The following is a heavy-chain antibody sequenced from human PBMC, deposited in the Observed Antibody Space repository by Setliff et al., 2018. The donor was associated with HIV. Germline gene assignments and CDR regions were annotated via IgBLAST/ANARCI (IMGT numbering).Heavy chain of an antibody. CDR3: ARDLAEQWLVHRYNWFDP. CDR1: GYSISSGYY. Sequence: SETLSLTCAVSGYSISSGYYWGWIRQPPGKGLEWIGSIYHSGSTYYNPSLKSRVTISVDTSKNQFSLKLSSVTAADTAVYYCARDLAEQWLVHRYNWFDPWGQGTLVTVSS. D-gene: IGHD6-19*01. V-gene: IGHV4-38-2*02. J-gene: IGHJ5*02. CDR2: IYHSGST.